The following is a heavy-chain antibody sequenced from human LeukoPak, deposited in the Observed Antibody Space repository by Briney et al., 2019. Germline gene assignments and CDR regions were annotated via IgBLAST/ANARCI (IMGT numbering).Heavy chain of an antibody. CDR1: GFTFSRYW. CDR2: INTDGSST. Sequence: GGSLRLSCAVSGFTFSRYWMHWVRQPPGKGLVWVSRINTDGSSTNYADSVKGRYTTTRDNAKNTLYLQMNSLRAEDTAGYYCVRDEWDRGDQLPQYWGQGNLVTVSS. D-gene: IGHD2-2*01. CDR3: VRDEWDRGDQLPQY. J-gene: IGHJ4*02. V-gene: IGHV3-74*01.